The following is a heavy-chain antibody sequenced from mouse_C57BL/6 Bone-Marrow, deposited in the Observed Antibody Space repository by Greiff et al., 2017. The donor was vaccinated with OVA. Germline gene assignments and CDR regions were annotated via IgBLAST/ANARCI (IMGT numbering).Heavy chain of an antibody. V-gene: IGHV1-81*01. CDR1: GYTFTSYG. Sequence: VKLQESGAELARPGASVKLSCKASGYTFTSYGISWVKQRTGQGLEWIGEIYPRSGNTYYNEKFKGKATLTADKSSSTAYMELRSLTSEDSAVYFCASYGSSSYWYFDVWGTGTTVTVSS. CDR2: IYPRSGNT. J-gene: IGHJ1*03. CDR3: ASYGSSSYWYFDV. D-gene: IGHD1-1*01.